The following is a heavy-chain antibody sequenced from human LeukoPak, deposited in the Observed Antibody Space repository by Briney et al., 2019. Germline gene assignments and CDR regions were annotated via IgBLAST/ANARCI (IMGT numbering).Heavy chain of an antibody. Sequence: SETLSLTCAVYGGSFSGYYWSWIRQPPGKGLEWIGEINHSGSTNYNPSLMSRVTISVDTSKNQFSLKLSSVTAADTAVYYCARQKWELLGFDYWGQGTLVTVSS. CDR1: GGSFSGYY. CDR2: INHSGST. D-gene: IGHD1-26*01. J-gene: IGHJ4*02. CDR3: ARQKWELLGFDY. V-gene: IGHV4-34*01.